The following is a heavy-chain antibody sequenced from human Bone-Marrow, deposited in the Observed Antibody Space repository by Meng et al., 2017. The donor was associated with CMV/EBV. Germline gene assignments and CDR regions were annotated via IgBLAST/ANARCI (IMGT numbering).Heavy chain of an antibody. CDR1: GFTFDDYA. Sequence: SLKISCAASGFTFDDYAMHWVRQAPGKSLEWVSGISWNSGSIGYADSVKGRFTISRDNAKNSLYLQMNSLRAEDTAVYYWARGGGGYDYWGQGTLVTVSS. CDR3: ARGGGGYDY. CDR2: ISWNSGSI. D-gene: IGHD3-10*01. V-gene: IGHV3-9*01. J-gene: IGHJ4*02.